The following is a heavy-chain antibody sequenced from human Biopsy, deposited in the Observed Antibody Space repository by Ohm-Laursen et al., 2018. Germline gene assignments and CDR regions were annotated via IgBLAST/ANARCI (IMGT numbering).Heavy chain of an antibody. D-gene: IGHD3-22*01. Sequence: SLRLSCAASGFTFNKHAMNWVRQAPGKGLEWVAVIWYDGSIEYYVDSVKGRFTISRDNYKNILYLQMNSLRVEDTAVYYCARDRLLYQYDSSGSDTWGQGTVVTVSS. J-gene: IGHJ3*01. CDR2: IWYDGSIE. CDR3: ARDRLLYQYDSSGSDT. V-gene: IGHV3-33*01. CDR1: GFTFNKHA.